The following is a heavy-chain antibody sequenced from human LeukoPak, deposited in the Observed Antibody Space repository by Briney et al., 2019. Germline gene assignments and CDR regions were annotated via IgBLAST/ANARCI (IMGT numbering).Heavy chain of an antibody. CDR3: ARVLLNDLCFLMRCSGGDAFDI. J-gene: IGHJ3*02. Sequence: SQTLSLTCTVSGGSISSSSYYWGWIRQPPGKGLEWIGSIYYSGSTYYNPPLKSRVNISVDTSKNQFSLKLSSVTAANTAVYYCARVLLNDLCFLMRCSGGDAFDIWGQGTMVTVSS. CDR1: GGSISSSSYY. D-gene: IGHD3-10*02. V-gene: IGHV4-39*07. CDR2: IYYSGST.